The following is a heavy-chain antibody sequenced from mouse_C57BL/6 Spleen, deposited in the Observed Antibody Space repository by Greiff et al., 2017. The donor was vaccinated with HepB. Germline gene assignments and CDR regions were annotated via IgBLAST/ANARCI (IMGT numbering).Heavy chain of an antibody. V-gene: IGHV14-3*01. CDR2: IDPANGNT. CDR3: ARDYYGSTLYFDV. Sequence: VHVKQSVAELVRPGASVKLSCTASGFNIKNTYMHWVKQRPEQGLEWIGRIDPANGNTKYAPKFQGKATITADTSSNTAYLQLSSLTSEDTAIYYCARDYYGSTLYFDVWGTGTAVTVSS. D-gene: IGHD1-1*01. CDR1: GFNIKNTY. J-gene: IGHJ1*03.